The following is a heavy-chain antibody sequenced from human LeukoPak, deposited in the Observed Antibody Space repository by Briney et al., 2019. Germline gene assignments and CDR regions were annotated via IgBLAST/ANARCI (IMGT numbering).Heavy chain of an antibody. CDR2: IYHSGST. CDR3: ASNYYGSGSYYPYYFDY. J-gene: IGHJ4*02. D-gene: IGHD3-10*01. Sequence: SETLSLTCAVSGGSISSSNWWSWVRQPPGKGLEWIGEIYHSGSTNYNPSLKSRVTISVDTSKNQFSLKLGSVTAADTAVYYCASNYYGSGSYYPYYFDYWGQGTLVTVSS. CDR1: GGSISSSNW. V-gene: IGHV4-4*02.